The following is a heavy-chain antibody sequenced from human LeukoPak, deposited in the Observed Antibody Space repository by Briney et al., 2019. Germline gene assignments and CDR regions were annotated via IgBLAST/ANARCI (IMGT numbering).Heavy chain of an antibody. Sequence: SETLSLTCTVSGGSISSGYYWGWIRQPPGKGLEWIGSIYHSGSTYYNPSLKSRVTISVDTSKNQFSLKLSSVTAADTAVYYCARDGYGSGSGIDPWGQGTLVTVSS. CDR3: ARDGYGSGSGIDP. V-gene: IGHV4-38-2*02. CDR2: IYHSGST. J-gene: IGHJ5*02. D-gene: IGHD3-10*01. CDR1: GGSISSGYY.